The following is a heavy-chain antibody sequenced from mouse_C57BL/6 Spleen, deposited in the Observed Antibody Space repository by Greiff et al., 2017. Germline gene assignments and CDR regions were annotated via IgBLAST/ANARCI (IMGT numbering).Heavy chain of an antibody. V-gene: IGHV5-4*01. CDR2: ISDGGSYT. Sequence: EVKLMESGGGLVKPGGSLTLSCAASGFTFSSYAMSWVRQTPEKRLEWVATISDGGSYTYYPDNVKGRFIISRANAKNNMYLHMRHLTSEDTAMYYCAREGCSSYVCYYAMDYWGQGTSGTVSS. D-gene: IGHD1-1*01. CDR3: AREGCSSYVCYYAMDY. CDR1: GFTFSSYA. J-gene: IGHJ4*01.